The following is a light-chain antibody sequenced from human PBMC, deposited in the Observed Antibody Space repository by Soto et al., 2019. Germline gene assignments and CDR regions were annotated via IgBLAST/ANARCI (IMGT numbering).Light chain of an antibody. CDR2: GAS. CDR1: QSVGSN. J-gene: IGKJ1*01. Sequence: EIVMTQSPSTLCVSPLERSTLSCRASQSVGSNLAWYQQKPGQAPRLLIYGASTRATDIPARFSGSGSGTEFALTINSLQSEDSAVYFCQQFNVWHRTFGQGTKVDIK. V-gene: IGKV3-15*01. CDR3: QQFNVWHRT.